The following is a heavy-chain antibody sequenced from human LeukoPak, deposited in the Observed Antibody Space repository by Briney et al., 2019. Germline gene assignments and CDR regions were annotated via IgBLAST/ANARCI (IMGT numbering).Heavy chain of an antibody. CDR1: GFTVSSNY. D-gene: IGHD3-10*01. V-gene: IGHV3-53*01. CDR2: ISGSGGST. J-gene: IGHJ4*02. CDR3: ARDLTFGSGSYYNGPLGY. Sequence: GGSLRLSCAASGFTVSSNYMSWVRQAPGKGLKWVSAISGSGGSTYYADSVKGRFTISRDNSKNTLYLQMNSLRAEDTAVYYCARDLTFGSGSYYNGPLGYWSQGTLVTVSS.